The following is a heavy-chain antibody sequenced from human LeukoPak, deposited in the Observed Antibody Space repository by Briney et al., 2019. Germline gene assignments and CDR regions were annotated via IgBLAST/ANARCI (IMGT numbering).Heavy chain of an antibody. D-gene: IGHD3-9*01. CDR1: GGSISSGDYY. V-gene: IGHV4-30-4*01. Sequence: SSETLSLTCTVSGGSISSGDYYWSWIRQPPGKGLEMIGYIYYRASTYYNPALKSQDTKSLNTPKNQFSLKLTSVTAPGTTVYYCARLVRRYFDWSPERWGQATLV. J-gene: IGHJ4*02. CDR2: IYYRAST. CDR3: ARLVRRYFDWSPER.